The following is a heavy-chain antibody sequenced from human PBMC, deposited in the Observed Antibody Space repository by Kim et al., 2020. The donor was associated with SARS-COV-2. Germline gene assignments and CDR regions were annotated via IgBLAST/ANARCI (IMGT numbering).Heavy chain of an antibody. CDR3: AKATGAWFNAFDM. V-gene: IGHV3-23*01. Sequence: GGSLRLSCAASGFAFSNYAMSWVRQAPGKGLEWVSGTSVTGDSTYYRDSVRGRFIMSRDNSKNTLYLQMNSLRADDTAIYFCAKATGAWFNAFDMCGQGTKVTVSS. D-gene: IGHD3-10*01. CDR2: TSVTGDST. CDR1: GFAFSNYA. J-gene: IGHJ3*02.